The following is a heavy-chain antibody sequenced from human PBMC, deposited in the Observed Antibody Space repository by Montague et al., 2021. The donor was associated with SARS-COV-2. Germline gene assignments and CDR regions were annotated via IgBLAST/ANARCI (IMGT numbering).Heavy chain of an antibody. Sequence: SETLSLMCTVSGGSIGSHYWSWIRLPPGKGLERVGHIYYTGITKYKSSLKSRVTISVDTSKNQLSLKLDSVTAADTAVYYCARGSGSASATWFDPWGQGTLVTVSS. CDR3: ARGSGSASATWFDP. CDR2: IYYTGIT. V-gene: IGHV4-59*11. J-gene: IGHJ5*02. D-gene: IGHD6-25*01. CDR1: GGSIGSHY.